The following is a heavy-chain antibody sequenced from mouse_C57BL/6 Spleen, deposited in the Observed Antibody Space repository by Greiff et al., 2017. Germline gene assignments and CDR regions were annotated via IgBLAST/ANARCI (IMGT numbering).Heavy chain of an antibody. CDR1: GYAFSSYW. J-gene: IGHJ4*01. CDR3: ARHYMDAMDY. CDR2: IYPGDGDT. Sequence: QVQLKQSGAELVKPGASVKISCKASGYAFSSYWMNWVKQRPGTGLEWIGQIYPGDGDTNYNGTFKGKATLTAEEATSTAYMQHSSLTYEDSAVYFCARHYMDAMDYWGQGTSVTVSS. D-gene: IGHD2-12*01. V-gene: IGHV1-80*01.